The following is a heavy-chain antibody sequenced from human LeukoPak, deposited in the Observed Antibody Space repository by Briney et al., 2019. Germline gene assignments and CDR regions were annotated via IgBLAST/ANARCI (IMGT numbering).Heavy chain of an antibody. CDR1: GGSISSSSYY. Sequence: PSETLSLTCTVCGGSISSSSYYWGWIRQPPGKGLEWIGSIYYSGSTYYNPSLKSRVTISVDTSKNQFSLKLSSVTAADTAVYYCARTGSGTYYDSSGYYSFDYWGQGTLVTVSS. V-gene: IGHV4-39*07. CDR3: ARTGSGTYYDSSGYYSFDY. CDR2: IYYSGST. J-gene: IGHJ4*02. D-gene: IGHD3-22*01.